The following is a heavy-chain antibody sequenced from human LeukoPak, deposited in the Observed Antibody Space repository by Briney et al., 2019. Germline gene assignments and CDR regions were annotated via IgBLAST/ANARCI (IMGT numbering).Heavy chain of an antibody. V-gene: IGHV3-23*01. J-gene: IGHJ5*02. CDR3: ARDHGVARFDP. CDR2: ISSTGGTT. D-gene: IGHD2-15*01. Sequence: GGSLRLSCVASGLTFSNYGISWVRQAPGKGLEWVSAISSTGGTTYYADSVKGRFTISRDNSKNTLYLQMNSLRAEDTAVYYCARDHGVARFDPWGQGTLVTVSS. CDR1: GLTFSNYG.